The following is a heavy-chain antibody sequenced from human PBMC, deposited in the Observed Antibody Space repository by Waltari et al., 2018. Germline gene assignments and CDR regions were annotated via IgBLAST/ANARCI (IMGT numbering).Heavy chain of an antibody. D-gene: IGHD4-17*01. CDR1: GGSISSYS. CDR2: ISYSGST. CDR3: ARDPGDYNYYYGMDV. Sequence: QVQLQESGPGLVKPSETLSLTCTVSGGSISSYSWSWIRQPPGKGLEWIGYISYSGSTNYNPSLKSRVTISVDTSKNQFSLKLSSVTAADTAVYYCARDPGDYNYYYGMDVWGQGTTVTVSS. J-gene: IGHJ6*02. V-gene: IGHV4-59*01.